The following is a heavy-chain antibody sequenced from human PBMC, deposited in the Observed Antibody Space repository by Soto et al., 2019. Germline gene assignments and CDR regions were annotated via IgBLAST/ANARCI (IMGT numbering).Heavy chain of an antibody. Sequence: GQSLKISCKGSGYRFSIYWIAWVRQMPGKGLEWMGIIYPGDPDTRYSPSFQGQVTFSVDKSNNTAYLQWSSLKASDTAMYYCARQGSNGAYYYYGMDVWGQGTAVTVSS. J-gene: IGHJ6*02. CDR2: IYPGDPDT. V-gene: IGHV5-51*01. D-gene: IGHD2-8*01. CDR1: GYRFSIYW. CDR3: ARQGSNGAYYYYGMDV.